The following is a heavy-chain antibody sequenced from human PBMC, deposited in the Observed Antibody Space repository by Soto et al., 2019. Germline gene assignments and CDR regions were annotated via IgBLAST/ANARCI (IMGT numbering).Heavy chain of an antibody. CDR3: ARMILGLESH. Sequence: GGSLRLSCAASGFTFSGYWMTWVRQAPGKGLEWVGNIKHDGSEINYVDSVKGRFTISRDNAKNSLYLQMNSLRAEDTAVYYCARMILGLESHWGQGTLVTVSS. V-gene: IGHV3-7*01. J-gene: IGHJ4*02. CDR2: IKHDGSEI. D-gene: IGHD3-3*01. CDR1: GFTFSGYW.